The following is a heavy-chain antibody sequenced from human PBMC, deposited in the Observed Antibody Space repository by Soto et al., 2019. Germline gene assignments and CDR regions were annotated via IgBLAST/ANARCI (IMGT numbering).Heavy chain of an antibody. D-gene: IGHD3-10*01. V-gene: IGHV1-69*06. CDR1: GGTFSSYA. J-gene: IGHJ6*02. CDR3: ASGGGTMVRGDRYYYGMDV. Sequence: QVQLVQSGAEVKKPGSSVKVSCKASGGTFSSYAVSWVRQAPGQGLEWMGGIIPIFGTANYAQKFQGRVTITADKATSTAYMELSSLRSEDTAVYYCASGGGTMVRGDRYYYGMDVWGQVTTVTVAS. CDR2: IIPIFGTA.